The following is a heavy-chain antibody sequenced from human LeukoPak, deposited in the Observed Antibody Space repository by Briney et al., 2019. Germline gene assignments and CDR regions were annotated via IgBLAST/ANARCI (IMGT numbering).Heavy chain of an antibody. Sequence: PSETLSLTCTVSGGSINSSSYYWGWIRQPPGKGLEWIGSIYYSGSTYYNPSLKSRVTISVDTSKNQFSLKLSSVTAADTAVYYCARRTDRCGGDCYASFDFWGQGALVTVSS. CDR1: GGSINSSSYY. D-gene: IGHD2-21*02. CDR2: IYYSGST. J-gene: IGHJ4*02. CDR3: ARRTDRCGGDCYASFDF. V-gene: IGHV4-39*01.